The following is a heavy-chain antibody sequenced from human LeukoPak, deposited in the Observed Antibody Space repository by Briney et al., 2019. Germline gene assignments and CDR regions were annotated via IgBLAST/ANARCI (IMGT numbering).Heavy chain of an antibody. CDR2: IYTSGST. V-gene: IGHV4-4*07. D-gene: IGHD2-15*01. CDR1: GGSISSYY. CDR3: ARGRDIVVVVAADFDY. Sequence: SETLSLTCTVSGGSISSYYWSWIRQPAGKGLEWIGRIYTSGSTNYNPSLKSRVTISVDTSKNQFSLKLSSVTAADTAVYYCARGRDIVVVVAADFDYWGQGTLVTVSS. J-gene: IGHJ4*02.